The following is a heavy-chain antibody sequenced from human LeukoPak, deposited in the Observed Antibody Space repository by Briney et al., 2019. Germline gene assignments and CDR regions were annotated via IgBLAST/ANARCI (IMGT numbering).Heavy chain of an antibody. V-gene: IGHV1-18*04. Sequence: ASVTVSCKASGYTFTNYGISWVRQAPGQGGEGMGWISAYNGNTNYAQKLQGRVTITTDTATSTAYMELRSLRSDDTAVYYCARGLHIVAANGDYWGQGTLATVSS. J-gene: IGHJ4*02. CDR2: ISAYNGNT. D-gene: IGHD5-12*01. CDR1: GYTFTNYG. CDR3: ARGLHIVAANGDY.